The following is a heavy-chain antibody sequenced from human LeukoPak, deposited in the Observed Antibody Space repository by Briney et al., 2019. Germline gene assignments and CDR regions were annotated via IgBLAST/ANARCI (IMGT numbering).Heavy chain of an antibody. J-gene: IGHJ4*02. CDR2: IYYSGST. CDR3: ARDGAATPGSNYYFDY. Sequence: PSETLSLTCTVSGGSISSSGYYWSWIRQHPGKGLEWIGYIYYSGSTYYNPSLKGRVTISVDTSKNQFSLKLSSVAAADTAVYYCARDGAATPGSNYYFDYWGQGTLVTVSS. V-gene: IGHV4-31*03. CDR1: GGSISSSGYY. D-gene: IGHD2-2*02.